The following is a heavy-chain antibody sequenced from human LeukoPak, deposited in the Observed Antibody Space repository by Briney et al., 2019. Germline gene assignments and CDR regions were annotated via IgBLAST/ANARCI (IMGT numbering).Heavy chain of an antibody. CDR2: ISGSGGST. D-gene: IGHD1-1*01. V-gene: IGHV3-23*01. CDR3: AKTYRDDNRIDY. CDR1: GYTFSNYD. Sequence: GGSLRLSCAASGYTFSNYDMSWVRQAPGKGPEWVSGISGSGGSTYYADSVKGRFTISRDNSKNTLYLQMNSLGAEDTAVYYCAKTYRDDNRIDYWGQGTLVTVSS. J-gene: IGHJ4*02.